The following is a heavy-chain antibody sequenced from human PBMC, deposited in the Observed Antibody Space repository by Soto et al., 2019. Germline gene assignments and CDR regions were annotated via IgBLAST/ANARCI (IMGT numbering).Heavy chain of an antibody. J-gene: IGHJ4*02. CDR1: GFTFSDCW. V-gene: IGHV3-74*01. D-gene: IGHD3-10*01. CDR3: ARVGYGSGSYHFDF. CDR2: INSDESVP. Sequence: EVQLVESGGGLVQPGGSLRLSCAASGFTFSDCWMHWVRQATGKGLVWVSRINSDESVPSYADSVKGRFTISSDNAKNTLYLEMNSLRDEDTAVYYCARVGYGSGSYHFDFWGQGTLVTVSS.